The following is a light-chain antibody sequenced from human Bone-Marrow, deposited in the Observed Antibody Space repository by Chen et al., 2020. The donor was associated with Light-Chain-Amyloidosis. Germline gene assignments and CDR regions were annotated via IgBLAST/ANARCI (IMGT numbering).Light chain of an antibody. CDR3: MIWQNSQGV. J-gene: IGLJ3*02. CDR2: YKSDSNK. CDR1: SDIYVAAYR. Sequence: QAVLTQPASLSASPGSSASLTCTLRSDIYVAAYRIYWYQQNPGSPPRSLLRYKSDSNKQQGSGVTSRLSGCKDVSANAGSVLISGIQSEDGAAYYCMIWQNSQGVFAGGTKLTVL. V-gene: IGLV5-45*01.